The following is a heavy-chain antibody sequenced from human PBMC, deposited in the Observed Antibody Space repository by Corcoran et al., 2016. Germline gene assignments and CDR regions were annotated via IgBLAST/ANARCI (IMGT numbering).Heavy chain of an antibody. V-gene: IGHV5-51*01. D-gene: IGHD2-21*02. CDR2: IYPSDSDA. J-gene: IGHJ4*02. Sequence: EVQLVQSGAEVKKPGESLKISCKGSGYSFASNWIAWVRQMPGKGLEWMGIIYPSDSDARYSPSFQGQITISADKSISTAYLQWSSLQASDTAMYYCARIAYCGGDCYKRGFHFDSWGQGTLVTVSS. CDR1: GYSFASNW. CDR3: ARIAYCGGDCYKRGFHFDS.